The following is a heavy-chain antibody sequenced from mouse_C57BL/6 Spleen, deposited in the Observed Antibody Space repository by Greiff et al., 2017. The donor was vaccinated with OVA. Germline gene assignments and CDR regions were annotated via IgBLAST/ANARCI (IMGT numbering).Heavy chain of an antibody. CDR2: IYTRSGNT. V-gene: IGHV1-81*01. CDR1: GYTFTSYG. Sequence: QVQLQQSGAELARPGASVKLSCKASGYTFTSYGISWVKQRTGQGLEWIGEIYTRSGNTYYNEKFKGKATLTADKSSSTAYMELRSLTSEDSAVYFCAPPHYGSSYDYFDYWGQGTTLTVSS. J-gene: IGHJ2*01. CDR3: APPHYGSSYDYFDY. D-gene: IGHD1-1*01.